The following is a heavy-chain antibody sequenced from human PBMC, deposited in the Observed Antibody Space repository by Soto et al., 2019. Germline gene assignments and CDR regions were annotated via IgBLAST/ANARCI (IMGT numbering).Heavy chain of an antibody. V-gene: IGHV1-69*13. CDR3: ARAGIAARNQKGYPRLDY. CDR1: GYTFSSYA. Sequence: ASVKVSCKASGYTFSSYAISWVRQAPGQGLEWMGGIIPIFGTANYAQKFQGRVTITADESTSTAYMELSSLRSEDTAVYYCARAGIAARNQKGYPRLDYWGQGTLVTVSS. CDR2: IIPIFGTA. J-gene: IGHJ4*02. D-gene: IGHD6-6*01.